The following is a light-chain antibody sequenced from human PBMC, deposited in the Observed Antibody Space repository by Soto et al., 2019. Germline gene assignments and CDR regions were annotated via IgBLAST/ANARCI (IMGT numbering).Light chain of an antibody. CDR1: QSVSTN. J-gene: IGKJ1*01. V-gene: IGKV3-15*01. CDR3: HQYNDGPGGT. CDR2: GAS. Sequence: EIVMTQSPATLSVSPGEGATLSCRASQSVSTNVAWYQQKPGQAPRLLIFGASTRATGIPVRFSGSGSGRQFTLIINSLQSEDFAVYHCHQYNDGPGGTFGQGTKVDI.